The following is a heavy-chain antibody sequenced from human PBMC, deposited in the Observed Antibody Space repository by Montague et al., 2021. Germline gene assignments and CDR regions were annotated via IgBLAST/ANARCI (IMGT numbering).Heavy chain of an antibody. J-gene: IGHJ4*02. CDR2: IYPDDSDT. CDR3: ARSHGRQLYFDY. Sequence: QSGAEVKKPGESPKISCKGSGYSFTNYWIGWVRQMPGKGLEWMGSIYPDDSDTRYSPSFQGQVTISADKSISTAYLQWSSLKASDTAIYYCARSHGRQLYFDYWDQGTLVTVSS. CDR1: GYSFTNYW. D-gene: IGHD5-18*01. V-gene: IGHV5-51*01.